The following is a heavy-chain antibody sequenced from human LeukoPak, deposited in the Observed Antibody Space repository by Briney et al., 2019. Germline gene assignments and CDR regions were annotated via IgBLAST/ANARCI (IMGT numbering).Heavy chain of an antibody. J-gene: IGHJ4*02. Sequence: GGALRLSCAASGFTFSSYSMNWVGQAPGKGLEWVSYITFSSSIRYYADSVKGRFTISRDNAKNSLYLQMNSLRAEDTAVYYCARDRLHYGEYEKTFDYWGQGTLVSVSS. D-gene: IGHD4-17*01. CDR3: ARDRLHYGEYEKTFDY. CDR1: GFTFSSYS. CDR2: ITFSSSIR. V-gene: IGHV3-48*01.